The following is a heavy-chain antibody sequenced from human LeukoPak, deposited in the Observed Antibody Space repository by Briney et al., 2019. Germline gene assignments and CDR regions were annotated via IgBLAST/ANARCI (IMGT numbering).Heavy chain of an antibody. Sequence: GRSLRLSCAASGFTFSSYGMHWVRQAPGKGLEWVAVIWYDGSNKYYADSVKGRFTISRDNSKNTLYLQMNSLRAEDTAVYYCARDLQICSSTSCYPQYYMDVWGKGTTVTVSS. V-gene: IGHV3-33*01. D-gene: IGHD2-2*01. CDR3: ARDLQICSSTSCYPQYYMDV. J-gene: IGHJ6*03. CDR2: IWYDGSNK. CDR1: GFTFSSYG.